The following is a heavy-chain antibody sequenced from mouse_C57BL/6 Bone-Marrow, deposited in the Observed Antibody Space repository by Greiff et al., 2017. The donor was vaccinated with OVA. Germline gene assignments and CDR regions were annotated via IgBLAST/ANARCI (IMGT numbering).Heavy chain of an antibody. D-gene: IGHD2-1*01. CDR3: TTYGNYNLDY. J-gene: IGHJ2*01. V-gene: IGHV14-4*01. CDR2: IDPENGDT. Sequence: EVMLQQSGAELVRPGASVKLSCTASGFNIKDDYMHWVKQRPEQGLEWIGWIDPENGDTEYASKFQGKATITADTSSNTAYLQLSSLTSEDTAVYYCTTYGNYNLDYWGQGTTLTVSS. CDR1: GFNIKDDY.